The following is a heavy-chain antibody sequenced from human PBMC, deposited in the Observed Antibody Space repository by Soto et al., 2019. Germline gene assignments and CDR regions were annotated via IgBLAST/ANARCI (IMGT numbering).Heavy chain of an antibody. CDR1: GFTLSSYE. CDR2: ISSSGSTI. CDR3: ARDPYDFWSGYSNYGMDV. Sequence: EVQLVESGGGLVQPGGSLRPSCAASGFTLSSYEMTWVRQAPGKGLEWVSYISSSGSTIYYADSVKGRFTISRDKAKNSLYLQMNGLRAEDTAVYYCARDPYDFWSGYSNYGMDVWGQGTTVTVSS. J-gene: IGHJ6*02. D-gene: IGHD3-3*01. V-gene: IGHV3-48*03.